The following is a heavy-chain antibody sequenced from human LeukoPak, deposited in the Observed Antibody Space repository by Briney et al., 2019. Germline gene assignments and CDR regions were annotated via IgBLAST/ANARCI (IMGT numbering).Heavy chain of an antibody. Sequence: ASVKVPCKASGYTFTSYGISWVRQAPGQGLEWMGWISAYNGNTDYAQKFQGRVTMTTDTSTSTAYMELRSLRSDDTAVYYCARVRFRLLGVSAAISGGDFWGQGTLVTVSS. J-gene: IGHJ4*02. D-gene: IGHD2-2*02. CDR1: GYTFTSYG. CDR2: ISAYNGNT. V-gene: IGHV1-18*01. CDR3: ARVRFRLLGVSAAISGGDF.